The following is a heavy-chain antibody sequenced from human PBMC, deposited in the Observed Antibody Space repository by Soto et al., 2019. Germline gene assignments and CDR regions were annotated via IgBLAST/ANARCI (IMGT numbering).Heavy chain of an antibody. D-gene: IGHD3-10*01. Sequence: QVQLQESGPGLVKPSETLSLTCTVSGDSISRYYWSWIRLSPGKGLEWIGYIYYSGETNYNPCVKSRVTISVDRTKNQFSLKLSSVTAAHTAVYYCARDQGGEFLKGSGMDVWGQGTTVTVSS. CDR1: GDSISRYY. CDR2: IYYSGET. CDR3: ARDQGGEFLKGSGMDV. V-gene: IGHV4-59*01. J-gene: IGHJ6*02.